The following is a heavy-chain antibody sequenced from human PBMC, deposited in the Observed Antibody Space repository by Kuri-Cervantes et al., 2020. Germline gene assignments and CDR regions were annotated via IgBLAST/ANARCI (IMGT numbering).Heavy chain of an antibody. V-gene: IGHV3-30*03. CDR3: ATLPQQLETGY. D-gene: IGHD6-13*01. Sequence: GGSLRLSCAASGFTFSSYGMHWVRQAPGKGLEWVAVISYDGSNKYYADSVKGRFTISRDNSKNTLYLQMNSLSAEDTAVYYCATLPQQLETGYWGQGTLVTVSS. J-gene: IGHJ4*02. CDR2: ISYDGSNK. CDR1: GFTFSSYG.